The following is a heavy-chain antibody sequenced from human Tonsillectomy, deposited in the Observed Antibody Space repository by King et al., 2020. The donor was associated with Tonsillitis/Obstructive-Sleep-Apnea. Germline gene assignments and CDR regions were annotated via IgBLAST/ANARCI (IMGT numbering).Heavy chain of an antibody. V-gene: IGHV3-53*01. D-gene: IGHD1-26*01. CDR3: ARDARYSETWYAAFDI. CDR1: GFTVYSNY. Sequence: VQLVESGGGLIQPGGSLRLSCVASGFTVYSNYMSWVRQAPGKGLEWVSIIYSGGTTFYADSVQGRFTISRDNSKNTVYLQMNSLRAEDTAVYYCARDARYSETWYAAFDIWGQGTMVTVSS. CDR2: IYSGGTT. J-gene: IGHJ3*02.